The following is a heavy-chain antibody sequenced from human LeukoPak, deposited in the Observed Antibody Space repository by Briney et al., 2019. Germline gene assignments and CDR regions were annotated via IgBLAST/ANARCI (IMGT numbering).Heavy chain of an antibody. D-gene: IGHD3-9*01. CDR2: INLNSGGT. CDR3: ARGRVLRYFDWLFPSYGPGAFDI. J-gene: IGHJ3*02. Sequence: ASVKVSCKASGYSSTGYYIQWVRQAPGQGLEWMGWINLNSGGTNYAQKFQGRVTTTRDTSISTAYMELSSLRSEDTAVYYCARGRVLRYFDWLFPSYGPGAFDIWGQGTMVTVSS. V-gene: IGHV1-2*02. CDR1: GYSSTGYY.